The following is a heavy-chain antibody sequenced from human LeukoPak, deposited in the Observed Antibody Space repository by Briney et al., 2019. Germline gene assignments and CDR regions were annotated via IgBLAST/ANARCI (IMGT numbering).Heavy chain of an antibody. Sequence: GGSLRLSCAASGFTFSSYGMSWVRQAPGKGLEWVSAIGGRDGSTYYADSVKGRFTISRNNSKNTLYVQMNSLRAEDTAVYYCAKGHYYGSGSLDYWGQGTLVTVSS. CDR2: IGGRDGST. CDR1: GFTFSSYG. D-gene: IGHD3-10*01. J-gene: IGHJ4*02. CDR3: AKGHYYGSGSLDY. V-gene: IGHV3-23*01.